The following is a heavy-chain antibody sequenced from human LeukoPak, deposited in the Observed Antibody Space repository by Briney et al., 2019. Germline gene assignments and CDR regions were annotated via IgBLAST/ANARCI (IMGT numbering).Heavy chain of an antibody. CDR1: GGTFSSYT. D-gene: IGHD1-1*01. Sequence: ASVRVSCKASGGTFSSYTISWVRQAPGQGLEWMGRIIPILGIANYAQKFQGRVTITADKSTSTAYMELSSLRSEDTAVYYCARVRAGTTSYYYYGMDVWGQGTTVTVPS. CDR2: IIPILGIA. CDR3: ARVRAGTTSYYYYGMDV. V-gene: IGHV1-69*02. J-gene: IGHJ6*02.